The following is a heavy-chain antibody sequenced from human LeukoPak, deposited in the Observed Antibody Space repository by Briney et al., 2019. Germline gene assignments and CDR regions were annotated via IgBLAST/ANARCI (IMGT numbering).Heavy chain of an antibody. V-gene: IGHV3-33*08. D-gene: IGHD5-18*01. Sequence: PGGSLRLSCAASGFTFSSYAMHWVRQAPGKGLEWVAVIWYDGSNKYYADSVKGRFTISRDNSKNTLYLQMNSLRAEDTAVYYCARSLYSYGLYYFDYWGQGTLVTVSS. CDR2: IWYDGSNK. CDR1: GFTFSSYA. CDR3: ARSLYSYGLYYFDY. J-gene: IGHJ4*02.